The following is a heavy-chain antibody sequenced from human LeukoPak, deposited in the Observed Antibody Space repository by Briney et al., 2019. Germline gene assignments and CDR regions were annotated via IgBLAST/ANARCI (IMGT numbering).Heavy chain of an antibody. J-gene: IGHJ3*02. CDR3: AKDRVITFGGVIVTHDAFDI. V-gene: IGHV3-23*01. Sequence: GGSLRLSCAASGFTFSSYAMSWVRLAPGKGLEWVSAISGSGGSTYYADSVKGRFTISRDNSKNTLYLQMNSLRAEDTAVYYCAKDRVITFGGVIVTHDAFDIWGQGTMVTVSS. D-gene: IGHD3-16*02. CDR2: ISGSGGST. CDR1: GFTFSSYA.